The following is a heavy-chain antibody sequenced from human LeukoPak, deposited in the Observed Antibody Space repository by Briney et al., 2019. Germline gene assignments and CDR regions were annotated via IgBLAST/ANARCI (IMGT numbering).Heavy chain of an antibody. D-gene: IGHD3-22*01. J-gene: IGHJ3*02. CDR1: GGSISSSSYY. CDR3: ARQGRISMIVVLIEDAFDI. V-gene: IGHV4-39*01. CDR2: IYYSGST. Sequence: SETLSLTCTVSGGSISSSSYYWGWIRQPPGKGLEWIGSIYYSGSTYYNLSLKSRVTISVDTSKNQFSLKLSSVTAADTAVYYCARQGRISMIVVLIEDAFDIWGQGTMVTVSS.